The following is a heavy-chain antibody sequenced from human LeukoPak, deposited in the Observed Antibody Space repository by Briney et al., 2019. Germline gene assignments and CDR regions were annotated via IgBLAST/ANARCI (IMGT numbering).Heavy chain of an antibody. CDR3: ARGEGYCSSTSCYYFDY. D-gene: IGHD2-2*01. Sequence: PSETLSLTCAVYGGSFSGYYWSWIRQPPGKGLEWIGEINHSGSTNYNPSLKSRVTTSVDTSKSQFSLKLSSVTAADTAVYYCARGEGYCSSTSCYYFDYWGQGTLVTVSS. CDR1: GGSFSGYY. V-gene: IGHV4-34*01. CDR2: INHSGST. J-gene: IGHJ4*02.